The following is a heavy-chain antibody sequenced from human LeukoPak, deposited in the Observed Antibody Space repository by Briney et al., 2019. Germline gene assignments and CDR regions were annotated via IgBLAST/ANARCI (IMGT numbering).Heavy chain of an antibody. J-gene: IGHJ6*03. V-gene: IGHV4-39*07. CDR1: GRSGSGSSSW. D-gene: IGHD1-26*01. CDR2: IYYSGST. Sequence: SHALSPTYSVEGRSGSGSSSWWAWIRQHPGKGLEWIGSIYYSGSTYYNPSLKSRFTISVDTSKNQFSLKLSSVTAADKAVYYCARDRWARYYYYYMDVWGKGTTVTVSS. CDR3: ARDRWARYYYYYMDV.